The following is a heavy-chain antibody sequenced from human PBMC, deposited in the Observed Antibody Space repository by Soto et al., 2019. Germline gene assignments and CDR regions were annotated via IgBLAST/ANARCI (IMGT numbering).Heavy chain of an antibody. CDR1: GYTFTSYG. Sequence: QVQLVQSGAEVMKPGASVKVSCKASGYTFTSYGISWVRQAPGPGLEWMGWISAYNGNTNYAQKLQGRVTITTDTSTSTAYMQLSSLRSDDTALQYSARVAEGWVVVLNRDSWGQGTRVTFS. CDR2: ISAYNGNT. J-gene: IGHJ4*02. CDR3: ARVAEGWVVVLNRDS. D-gene: IGHD2-15*01. V-gene: IGHV1-18*01.